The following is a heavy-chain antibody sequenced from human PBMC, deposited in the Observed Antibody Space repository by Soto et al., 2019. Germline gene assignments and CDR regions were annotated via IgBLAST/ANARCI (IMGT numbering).Heavy chain of an antibody. D-gene: IGHD4-17*01. Sequence: SETLSLTCTVSGGSVSSGSYYWSWIRQPPGKGLEWIGYIYYSGSTNYNPSLKSRVSISVDTSKNQFSLKLSSVTAADTAVYYCARGDYGGNYDYWGQGTLVTVS. CDR1: GGSVSSGSYY. V-gene: IGHV4-61*01. J-gene: IGHJ4*02. CDR3: ARGDYGGNYDY. CDR2: IYYSGST.